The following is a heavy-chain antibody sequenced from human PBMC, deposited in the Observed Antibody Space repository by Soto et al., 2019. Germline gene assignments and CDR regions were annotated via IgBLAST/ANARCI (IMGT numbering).Heavy chain of an antibody. J-gene: IGHJ6*01. V-gene: IGHV3-33*01. CDR1: GFTFSSDG. CDR3: AREKILGYCRGGSCYPGSYYYYGRDG. D-gene: IGHD2-15*01. Sequence: SLRLSCAASGFTFSSDGMHWVRQAPGKGLEWVAVIWYDGSNKDYAESVKGRFTICRDNYKNTLYLQMNSLRAEGTAVYYCAREKILGYCRGGSCYPGSYYYYGRDGWGQETTVSVSS. CDR2: IWYDGSNK.